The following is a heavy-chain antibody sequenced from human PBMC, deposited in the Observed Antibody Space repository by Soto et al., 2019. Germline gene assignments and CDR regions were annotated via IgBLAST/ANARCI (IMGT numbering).Heavy chain of an antibody. Sequence: GESLKISCAASGFSFSSYGMTWVRQAPGKGLEWVSGISGSGAGTYYADSVKGRFTISRDNARNTLYLQMNSLRAEDTAMYYCAKALSMTRRNIDYWGQGTLVTVSS. CDR2: ISGSGAGT. J-gene: IGHJ4*02. D-gene: IGHD3-16*02. CDR1: GFSFSSYG. CDR3: AKALSMTRRNIDY. V-gene: IGHV3-23*01.